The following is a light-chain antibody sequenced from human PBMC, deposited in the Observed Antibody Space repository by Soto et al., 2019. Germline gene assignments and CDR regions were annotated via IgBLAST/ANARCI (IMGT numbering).Light chain of an antibody. CDR2: GAS. CDR1: QRIRSNY. J-gene: IGKJ1*01. CDR3: QQYGSSPRT. V-gene: IGKV3-20*01. Sequence: EIVLTQSPGTLSLSPGERATLSCRASQRIRSNYVAWYQQKPGQGPRLLIYGASSRATGIPDRFSGSGSGTDFTLIISRLEPEDFAMYYCQQYGSSPRTLGQGTKVDIK.